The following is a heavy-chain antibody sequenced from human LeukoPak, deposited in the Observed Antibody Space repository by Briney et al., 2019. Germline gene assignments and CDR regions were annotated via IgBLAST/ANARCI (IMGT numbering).Heavy chain of an antibody. CDR2: IYYSGST. CDR3: ARAYDFWSGSNWFDP. J-gene: IGHJ5*02. V-gene: IGHV4-59*06. Sequence: SETLSLTCTVSGGSISSYYWSWIRQHPGKGLEWIGYIYYSGSTYYNPSLKSRVTISVDTSKNQFSLKLSSVTAADTAVYYCARAYDFWSGSNWFDPWGQGTLVTVSS. CDR1: GGSISSYY. D-gene: IGHD3-3*01.